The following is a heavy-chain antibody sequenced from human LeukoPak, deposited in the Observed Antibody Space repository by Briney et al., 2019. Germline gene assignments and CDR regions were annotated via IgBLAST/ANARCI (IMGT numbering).Heavy chain of an antibody. CDR1: GFTFSSYA. J-gene: IGHJ2*01. Sequence: GGSLRLSCAASGFTFSSYAMSWVRRAPGKGLEWVSAISGSGGSTYYADSVKGRFTISREDAANSLNLQMRSLGAGDTALYYCTKEFCGSRAACAGGSYYDFWGRGALVTVSS. V-gene: IGHV3-23*01. CDR3: TKEFCGSRAACAGGSYYDF. CDR2: ISGSGGST. D-gene: IGHD2-15*01.